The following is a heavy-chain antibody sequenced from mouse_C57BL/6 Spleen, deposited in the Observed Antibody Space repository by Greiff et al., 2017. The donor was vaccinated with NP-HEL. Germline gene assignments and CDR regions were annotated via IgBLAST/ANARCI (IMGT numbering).Heavy chain of an antibody. Sequence: QVTLKVSGPGILQPSQTLSLTCSFSGFSLSTFGMGVGWIRQPSGKGLEWLAHIWWDDDKYYNPALKSRLTLSKDTSKNQVFLMIADVDTASTATYYCARINGYDETGFDYWGQGTTLTVSS. CDR2: IWWDDDK. CDR3: ARINGYDETGFDY. J-gene: IGHJ2*01. V-gene: IGHV8-8*01. D-gene: IGHD2-2*01. CDR1: GFSLSTFGMG.